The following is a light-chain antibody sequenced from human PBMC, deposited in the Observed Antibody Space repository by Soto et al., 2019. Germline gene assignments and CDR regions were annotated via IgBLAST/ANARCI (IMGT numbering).Light chain of an antibody. CDR1: QSVSSYY. V-gene: IGKV3-20*01. J-gene: IGKJ1*01. CDR3: QQYRT. Sequence: EIVLTQSPGTLSLSPGERATLSCRASQSVSSYYLAWYQQKPGQSPRLLIYGASRRATGIPDRFSGSGSGTDFTLTISRLEPGDFAVYYCQQYRTFGQGTKVEIK. CDR2: GAS.